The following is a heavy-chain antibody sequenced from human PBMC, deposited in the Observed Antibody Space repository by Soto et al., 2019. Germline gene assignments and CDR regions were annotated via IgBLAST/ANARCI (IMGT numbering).Heavy chain of an antibody. CDR1: GGTFSSYT. CDR2: IIPILGIA. V-gene: IGHV1-69*02. Sequence: QVQLVQSGAEVKKPGSSVKVSCKASGGTFSSYTISWVRQAPGQGLEWMGRIIPILGIANYAQKFQGRVTITANKSTSTAYMELSSLRSEDTAVYSCATFRDGWTGYYWGQGTLVTVSS. CDR3: ATFRDGWTGYY. D-gene: IGHD6-19*01. J-gene: IGHJ4*02.